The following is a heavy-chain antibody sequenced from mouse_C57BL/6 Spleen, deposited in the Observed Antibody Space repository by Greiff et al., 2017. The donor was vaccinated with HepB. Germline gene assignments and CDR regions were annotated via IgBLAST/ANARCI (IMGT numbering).Heavy chain of an antibody. V-gene: IGHV1-76*01. CDR2: IYPGSGNT. D-gene: IGHD2-5*01. J-gene: IGHJ2*01. Sequence: QVQLQQSGAELVRPGASVKLSCKASGYTFTDYYINWVKQRPGQGLEWIARIYPGSGNTYYNEKFKGKATLTAEKSSSTAYMQLSSLTSEDSAVYFCARNPPYYSIDYWGQGTTLTVSS. CDR1: GYTFTDYY. CDR3: ARNPPYYSIDY.